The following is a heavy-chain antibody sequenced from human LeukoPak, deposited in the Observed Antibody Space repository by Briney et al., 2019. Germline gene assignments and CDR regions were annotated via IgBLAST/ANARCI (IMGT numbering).Heavy chain of an antibody. J-gene: IGHJ5*02. CDR2: VYYTGSI. CDR1: GGSISSGGHY. V-gene: IGHV4-31*03. CDR3: ARAYGSGIGYWFDP. D-gene: IGHD3-10*01. Sequence: SETLSLTCSVSGGSISSGGHYWSWIRQHPGKGLEWIGYVYYTGSIYYNPSLKSRVTISVDTSKNQFSLKLSSVTAADTAVYFCARAYGSGIGYWFDPWGQGTLVTVSS.